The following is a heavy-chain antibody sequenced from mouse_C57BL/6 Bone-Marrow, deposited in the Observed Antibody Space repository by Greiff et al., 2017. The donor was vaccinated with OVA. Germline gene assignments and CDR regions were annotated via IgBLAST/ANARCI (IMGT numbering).Heavy chain of an antibody. D-gene: IGHD2-3*01. V-gene: IGHV14-4*01. Sequence: VQLQQSGAELVRPGASVKLSCTASGFNIKDDYMHWVKQRPEQGLEWIGWIDPENGDPEYASKFQGKATITADTSSNTAYLQLSSLTSEYTSVNYWTHDGYYHYWGQGTTLTVSS. CDR2: IDPENGDP. J-gene: IGHJ2*01. CDR3: THDGYYHY. CDR1: GFNIKDDY.